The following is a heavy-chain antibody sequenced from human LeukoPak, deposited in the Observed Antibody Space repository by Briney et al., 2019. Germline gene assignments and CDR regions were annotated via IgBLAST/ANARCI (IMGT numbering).Heavy chain of an antibody. CDR3: AREVVAAHNWFDP. CDR2: FYTTGST. V-gene: IGHV4-61*09. Sequence: PSQTLSLTCTVSGGSISSGSYYWSWIRQPAGKGLEWIGHFYTTGSTNYNPSLKSRVTISVDTSKNQFSLKLNSVTAADTAIYYCAREVVAAHNWFDPWGQGTLVTVSS. J-gene: IGHJ5*02. CDR1: GGSISSGSYY. D-gene: IGHD6-6*01.